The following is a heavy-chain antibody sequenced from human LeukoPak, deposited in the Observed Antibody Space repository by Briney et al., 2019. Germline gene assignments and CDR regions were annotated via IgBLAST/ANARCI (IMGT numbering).Heavy chain of an antibody. Sequence: PGGSLRLSCAASGFTFSSYSMNWVRQTPGKGLEWVSSISATSSYIYYADSARGRFTISRDNAKNSLYLQMNSLRAEDTAVYYRARDKTEQWLVLEAFDIWGQGTVVTVSS. CDR3: ARDKTEQWLVLEAFDI. D-gene: IGHD6-19*01. V-gene: IGHV3-21*01. CDR2: ISATSSYI. J-gene: IGHJ3*02. CDR1: GFTFSSYS.